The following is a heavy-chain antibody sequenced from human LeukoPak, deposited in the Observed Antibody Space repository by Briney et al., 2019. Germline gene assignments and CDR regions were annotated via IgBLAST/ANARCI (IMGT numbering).Heavy chain of an antibody. CDR2: IYYSGST. J-gene: IGHJ4*02. D-gene: IGHD2-15*01. Sequence: PSETLSLTCTVSGGSISSSSYYWGWIRQPPGKGLEWIGSIYYSGSTYYNPSLKSRVTISVDTSKNQFFLKLSSVTAADTAVYYCARIGCYSCPFDYWGQGTLVTVSS. V-gene: IGHV4-39*07. CDR3: ARIGCYSCPFDY. CDR1: GGSISSSSYY.